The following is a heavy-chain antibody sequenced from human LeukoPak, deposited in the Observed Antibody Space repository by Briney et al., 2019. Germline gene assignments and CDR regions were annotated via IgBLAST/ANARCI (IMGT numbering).Heavy chain of an antibody. D-gene: IGHD3-22*01. V-gene: IGHV3-9*01. CDR1: GFTFDDYA. CDR3: AKAKKPYYDIDY. J-gene: IGHJ4*02. CDR2: ISWNSGSI. Sequence: GGSLRLSCAASGFTFDDYAMHWVRQAPGKGLEWVSGISWNSGSIGYADFVKGRFTISRDNAKNSLYLQMNSLRAEDTALYYCAKAKKPYYDIDYWGQGTLVTVSS.